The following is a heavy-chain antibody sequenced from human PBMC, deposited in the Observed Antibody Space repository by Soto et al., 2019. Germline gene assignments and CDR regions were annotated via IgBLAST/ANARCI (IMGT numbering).Heavy chain of an antibody. CDR1: GGSISSGGYY. CDR3: ARATGEGRITIFGVVTPTYYYYMDV. Sequence: QVQLQESGPGLVKPSQTLSLTCTVSGGSISSGGYYWSWIRQHPGKGLEWIGYIYYSGSTYYNPSLKNRVNISVDTSKNQFSLKLSSVTAADTAVYYCARATGEGRITIFGVVTPTYYYYMDVWGKGTTVTVSS. CDR2: IYYSGST. D-gene: IGHD3-3*01. V-gene: IGHV4-31*03. J-gene: IGHJ6*03.